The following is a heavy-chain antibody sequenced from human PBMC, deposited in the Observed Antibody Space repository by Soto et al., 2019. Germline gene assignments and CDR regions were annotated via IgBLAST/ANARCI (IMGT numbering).Heavy chain of an antibody. CDR1: VFTFSSNA. V-gene: IGHV3-23*01. CDR2: ISSGGDNT. D-gene: IGHD6-19*01. CDR3: AKDFDSYSSGRYGMDV. J-gene: IGHJ6*02. Sequence: EVQLLESGGGLVQPGGPLRLSCAASVFTFSSNAMTWVRQAPGKAPEWVSTISSGGDNTYSADSVKGRFTIPRDNSKNTLYLQMNSLRAEDTAVYYCAKDFDSYSSGRYGMDVWGQGTTVTVSS.